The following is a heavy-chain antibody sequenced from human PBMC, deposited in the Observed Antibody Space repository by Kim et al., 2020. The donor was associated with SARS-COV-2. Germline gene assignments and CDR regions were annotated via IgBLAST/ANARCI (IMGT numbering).Heavy chain of an antibody. CDR1: GFTFSSYA. D-gene: IGHD3-10*01. V-gene: IGHV3-23*01. CDR3: AKDTKILRFGELLRY. Sequence: GGSLRLSCAASGFTFSSYAMSWVRQAPGKGLEWVSAISGSGGSTYYADSGKGRFTISRDNSKNTLYLQMNSLRAEDTAVYYCAKDTKILRFGELLRYWGQGTLVTVSS. CDR2: ISGSGGST. J-gene: IGHJ4*02.